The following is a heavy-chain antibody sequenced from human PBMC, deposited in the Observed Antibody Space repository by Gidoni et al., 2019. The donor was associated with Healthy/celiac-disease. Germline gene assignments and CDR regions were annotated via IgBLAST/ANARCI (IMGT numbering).Heavy chain of an antibody. V-gene: IGHV3-48*01. CDR3: ARGRYMDV. CDR1: GFTCSSYS. J-gene: IGHJ6*03. CDR2: SSSSSSTI. Sequence: EVQLVESAGGWVQPGGSLRLSCASYGFTCSSYSMNWVRQAPGKGLEWVSYSSSSSSTIYYADSVKGRFTISRDNDKNSLYLQMNSLRAEDTAVYYCARGRYMDVWGKGTTVTVSS.